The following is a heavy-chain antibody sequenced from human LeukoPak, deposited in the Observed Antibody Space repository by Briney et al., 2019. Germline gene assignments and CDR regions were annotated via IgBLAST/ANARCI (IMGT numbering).Heavy chain of an antibody. CDR3: ARDGSAEFDY. CDR1: RFTVSSNY. J-gene: IGHJ4*02. V-gene: IGHV3-11*04. Sequence: PGGSLRLSCVASRFTVSSNYMSWIRQAPGKGLEWVSYISSSGSTIYYADSVKGRFTISRDNAKNSLYLQMNSLRAEDTAVYYCARDGSAEFDYWGQGTLVTVSS. CDR2: ISSSGSTI. D-gene: IGHD3-10*01.